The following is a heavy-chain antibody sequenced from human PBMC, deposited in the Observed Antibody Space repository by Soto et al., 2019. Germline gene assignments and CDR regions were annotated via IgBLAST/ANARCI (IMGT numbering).Heavy chain of an antibody. CDR3: ARVVTMVRGVRYYYYYGTDV. D-gene: IGHD3-10*01. CDR2: IIPIFGTA. J-gene: IGHJ6*02. V-gene: IGHV1-69*06. CDR1: GGTFSSYA. Sequence: SVKVSCKASGGTFSSYAISWVRQAPGQGLEWMGGIIPIFGTANYAQKFQGRVTITADKSTSTAYMELSSLRSEDKAVYYCARVVTMVRGVRYYYYYGTDVWGQGTTVTVS.